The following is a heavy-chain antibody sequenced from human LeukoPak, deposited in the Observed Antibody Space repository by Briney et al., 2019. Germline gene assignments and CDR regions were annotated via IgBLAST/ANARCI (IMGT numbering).Heavy chain of an antibody. D-gene: IGHD2-2*01. Sequence: GGSLRLSCAGSGFIFNNYWMSWVRQAPGKGLEWVANTKQDGSEKYYLDSVKGRFTISRDNAKNSLYLQMNTLRPEDTAVYYCARERNVAVVTAFDVWGQGTMVTVSS. CDR3: ARERNVAVVTAFDV. CDR1: GFIFNNYW. V-gene: IGHV3-7*01. CDR2: TKQDGSEK. J-gene: IGHJ3*01.